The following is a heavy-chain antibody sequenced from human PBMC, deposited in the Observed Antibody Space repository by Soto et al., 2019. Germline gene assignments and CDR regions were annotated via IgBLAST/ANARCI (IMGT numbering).Heavy chain of an antibody. J-gene: IGHJ4*02. CDR1: GGSIISSNW. V-gene: IGHV4-4*02. CDR2: ISHSGST. D-gene: IGHD3-22*01. CDR3: ARGSYYYDSSGYYYVGDFDY. Sequence: SETLSLTCAVSGGSIISSNWWSWVRQPPGKGLEWIGEISHSGSTNYNPSLKSRVTISVDKSKNQFSLKLSSVTAADTAVYYCARGSYYYDSSGYYYVGDFDYWGQGTLVTVSS.